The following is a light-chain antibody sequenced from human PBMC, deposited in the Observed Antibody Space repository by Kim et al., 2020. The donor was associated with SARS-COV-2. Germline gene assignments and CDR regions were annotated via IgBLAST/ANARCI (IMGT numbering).Light chain of an antibody. CDR1: QSILYSSDNKDY. J-gene: IGKJ2*01. V-gene: IGKV4-1*01. Sequence: IVMTQSPDSLAVSLGERATINCKSSQSILYSSDNKDYLAWYQHKSGQPPRLLISWASTREFGVPDRFSGSGSGTDFTLTISSLQAEDVAVYYCQQYYSTPPYTFGQGTKLEI. CDR3: QQYYSTPPYT. CDR2: WAS.